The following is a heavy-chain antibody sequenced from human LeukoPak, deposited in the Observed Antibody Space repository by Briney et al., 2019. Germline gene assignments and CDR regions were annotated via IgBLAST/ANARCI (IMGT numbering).Heavy chain of an antibody. V-gene: IGHV4-59*12. D-gene: IGHD4-17*01. CDR3: ARGEKYGDYETSFGFDY. CDR1: XXXXXSXX. J-gene: IGHJ4*02. CDR2: IYYSGST. Sequence: SETLSLTXTVXXXXXXSXXXXXIRXXXXXXXXXXXXIYYSGSTNYNPSLKSRVTISVDTSKNQFSLKLSSVTAADTAVYYCARGEKYGDYETSFGFDYWGQGTLVTVSS.